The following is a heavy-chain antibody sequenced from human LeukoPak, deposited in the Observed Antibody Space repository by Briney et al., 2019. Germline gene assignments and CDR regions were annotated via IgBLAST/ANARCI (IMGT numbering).Heavy chain of an antibody. CDR1: GYTFTGYY. D-gene: IGHD6-19*01. CDR2: INTNTGNP. J-gene: IGHJ6*03. V-gene: IGHV7-4-1*02. CDR3: ARDFAGVGYSSGGDYYYYYMDV. Sequence: ASVKVSCKASGYTFTGYYMHWVRQAPGQGLEWMGWINTNTGNPTYAQGFTGRFVFSLDTSVSTAYLQISSLKAEDTAVYYCARDFAGVGYSSGGDYYYYYMDVWGKGTTVTVSS.